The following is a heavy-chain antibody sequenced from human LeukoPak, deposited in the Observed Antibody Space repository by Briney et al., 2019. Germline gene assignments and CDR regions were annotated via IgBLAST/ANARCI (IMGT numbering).Heavy chain of an antibody. CDR2: IYHSGST. V-gene: IGHV4-38-2*02. CDR1: GYSITSGYY. CDR3: ARHFRREVLIGSAFDI. J-gene: IGHJ3*02. D-gene: IGHD1-26*01. Sequence: SQTLSLTCTVSGYSITSGYYWGWIRQPPGKGLEWIGSIYHSGSTYYNPSLKSRVTISVDTSKNQFSLKLNSVTAADTAVYYCARHFRREVLIGSAFDIWGQGTVVTVSS.